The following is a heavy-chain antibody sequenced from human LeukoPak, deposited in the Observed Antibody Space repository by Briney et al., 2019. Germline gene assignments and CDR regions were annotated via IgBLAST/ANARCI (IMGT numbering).Heavy chain of an antibody. CDR3: ARDLYGEKSLDY. CDR1: GFTFDDYG. V-gene: IGHV3-20*04. D-gene: IGHD3-10*01. J-gene: IGHJ4*02. CDR2: INWNGGNT. Sequence: GGSLRLSCAASGFTFDDYGMSWVGQAPGKGLEVVFGINWNGGNTGYADSVKGRFTISRDNAKNSLYLQMNSLRAKDTALYYCARDLYGEKSLDYWGQGTLVTVSS.